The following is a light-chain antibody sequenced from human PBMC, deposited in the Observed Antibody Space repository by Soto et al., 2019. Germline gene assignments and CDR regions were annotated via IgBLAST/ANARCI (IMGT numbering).Light chain of an antibody. CDR1: QSVSSTY. Sequence: EIVLTQSPGTLSLSPGERATLSCRASQSVSSTYLAWYQHKPGQAPRLLIYGASSRAAGIPDRFCGSGSGTDFTLTISRLEPEDFAVYYCQQYGTSPGTFGQGTKVEIK. CDR2: GAS. J-gene: IGKJ1*01. V-gene: IGKV3-20*01. CDR3: QQYGTSPGT.